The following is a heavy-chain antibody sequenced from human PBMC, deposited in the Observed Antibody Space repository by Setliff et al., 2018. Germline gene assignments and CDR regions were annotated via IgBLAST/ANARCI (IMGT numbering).Heavy chain of an antibody. V-gene: IGHV4-4*08. D-gene: IGHD2-2*01. Sequence: PSETLSLTCTVSGGSISSYYWSWIRQPPGKGLEWIGYIYSSGSTNYNPSLKSRVTISVDTSKNQLSLKLSSVTAAGTAVYYCARDQGYCGSASCYAQLWFDPWGQGTRGTVS. J-gene: IGHJ5*02. CDR2: IYSSGST. CDR1: GGSISSYY. CDR3: ARDQGYCGSASCYAQLWFDP.